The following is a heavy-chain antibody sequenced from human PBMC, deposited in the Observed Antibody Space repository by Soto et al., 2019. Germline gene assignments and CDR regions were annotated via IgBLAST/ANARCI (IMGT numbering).Heavy chain of an antibody. CDR2: IYYSGST. CDR1: GGSISSNTDY. V-gene: IGHV4-39*01. Sequence: PSETLCLTCSISGGSISSNTDYWGWIRQPTGKGLEWIGSIYYSGSTYYNPSLKSRVTISVDTSKNQFSLKLNSVTAADTAVYYCARHGYYDSSGRFYWGQGTLVTVSS. D-gene: IGHD3-22*01. CDR3: ARHGYYDSSGRFY. J-gene: IGHJ4*02.